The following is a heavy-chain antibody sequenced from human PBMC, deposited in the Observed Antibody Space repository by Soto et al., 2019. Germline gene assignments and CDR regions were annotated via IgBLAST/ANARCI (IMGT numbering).Heavy chain of an antibody. CDR1: GFTFSSYA. Sequence: QAGGSLRLSCAASGFTFSSYAMHWVRQAPGKGLEWVAVISYDGSNKYYADSVKGRFTISRDNSKNTLYLQMNSLRAEDTAVYYCARVEWIQLWLQAPYGMDVWGQGTTVTVSS. V-gene: IGHV3-30-3*01. CDR3: ARVEWIQLWLQAPYGMDV. CDR2: ISYDGSNK. D-gene: IGHD5-18*01. J-gene: IGHJ6*02.